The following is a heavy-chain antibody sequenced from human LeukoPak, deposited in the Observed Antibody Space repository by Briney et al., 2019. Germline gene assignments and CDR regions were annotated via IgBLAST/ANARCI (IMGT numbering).Heavy chain of an antibody. CDR3: ASPRGRDGSYYYCMDV. CDR1: GFTFSDYY. CDR2: ISSSGSTI. J-gene: IGHJ6*03. V-gene: IGHV3-11*04. D-gene: IGHD2-21*02. Sequence: GGSLRLSCAASGFTFSDYYMSWIRQAPGKGLEWVSYISSSGSTIYYADSVKGRFTISRDNAKNSLYLQMNSLRAEDTAVYYCASPRGRDGSYYYCMDVWGKGTTVTVSS.